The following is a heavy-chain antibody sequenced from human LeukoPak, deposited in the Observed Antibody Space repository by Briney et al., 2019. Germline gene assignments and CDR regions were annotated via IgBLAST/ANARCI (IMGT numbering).Heavy chain of an antibody. D-gene: IGHD3-10*01. CDR1: GDSVSSNNAA. CDR3: ARGGYYGSGKGIREDYYFDY. Sequence: SQTLSLTCAISGDSVSSNNAAWTWIRQSPSRGLEWLGRTYYRSEWYSDYAVSVKSRIIIKPDTSKNQFSLQLNSVIPEDTAVYYCARGGYYGSGKGIREDYYFDYWGQGTLVTVSS. CDR2: TYYRSEWYS. V-gene: IGHV6-1*01. J-gene: IGHJ4*02.